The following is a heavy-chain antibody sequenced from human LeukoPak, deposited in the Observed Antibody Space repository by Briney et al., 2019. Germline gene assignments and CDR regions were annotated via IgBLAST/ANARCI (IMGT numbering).Heavy chain of an antibody. D-gene: IGHD1-20*01. CDR1: GYTFTSYD. CDR3: ATLLTGYYFDY. CDR2: MNPNSGNT. J-gene: IGHJ4*02. Sequence: ASVKVSCKASGYTFTSYDINWVRQATGQGLEWMGWMNPNSGNTGYAQKFQGRVTMTEDTSTDTAYMELSSLRSEDTAVYYCATLLTGYYFDYWGQGTLVTVSS. V-gene: IGHV1-8*02.